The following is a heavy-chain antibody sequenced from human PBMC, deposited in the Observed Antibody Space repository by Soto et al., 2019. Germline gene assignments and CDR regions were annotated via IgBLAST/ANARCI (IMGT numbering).Heavy chain of an antibody. Sequence: ASVKVCCKGAGYTFSNYYMHWVRQAPGQGLEWMGIINPSGDSTSYAQEFQGRVTMTRETSTSTLYMELSSLRSEDTAVYYCARATRSGSPHFDHWGQGTLVTVSS. V-gene: IGHV1-46*01. D-gene: IGHD5-12*01. J-gene: IGHJ4*02. CDR3: ARATRSGSPHFDH. CDR1: GYTFSNYY. CDR2: INPSGDST.